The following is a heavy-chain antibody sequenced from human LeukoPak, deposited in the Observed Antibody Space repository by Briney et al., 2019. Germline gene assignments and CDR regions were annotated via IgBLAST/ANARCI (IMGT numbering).Heavy chain of an antibody. CDR2: IYYTGST. CDR1: GGSISSSSYY. D-gene: IGHD3-9*01. J-gene: IGHJ4*02. V-gene: IGHV4-39*02. Sequence: SETLSLTCTVSGGSISSSSYYWGWIRQPPGKGLEWIGNIYYTGSTYYNPSLKSRVTISVDTSKNQFSLKLSSVTAADTAVYYCARDADYDTLTGYSGFDYWGQGTLATVSS. CDR3: ARDADYDTLTGYSGFDY.